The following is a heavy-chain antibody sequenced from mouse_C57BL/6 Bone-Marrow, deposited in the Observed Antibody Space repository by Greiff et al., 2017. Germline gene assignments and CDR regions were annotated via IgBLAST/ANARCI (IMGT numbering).Heavy chain of an antibody. J-gene: IGHJ4*01. CDR2: IDPENGDT. CDR3: TTGTGYYAMDY. Sequence: EVQLQQSGAELVRPGASVTLSCTASGFNIKDDYMHWVKQRPEQGLEWIGWIDPENGDTEYASKFQGKATITADTSSNTAYLQLSSLTSEDTAVYYCTTGTGYYAMDYWGQGTSVTVSS. D-gene: IGHD4-1*01. CDR1: GFNIKDDY. V-gene: IGHV14-4*01.